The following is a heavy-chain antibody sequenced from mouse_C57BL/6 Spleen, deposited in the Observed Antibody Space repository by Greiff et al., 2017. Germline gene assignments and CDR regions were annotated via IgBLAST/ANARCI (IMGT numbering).Heavy chain of an antibody. CDR2: INPNNGGT. J-gene: IGHJ1*03. V-gene: IGHV1-26*01. CDR1: GYTFTDYY. D-gene: IGHD2-1*01. Sequence: VQLQQSGPELVKPGASVKISCKASGYTFTDYYMNWVKQSHGKSLEWIGDINPNNGGTSYNQKFKGKATLTVDKSSSTAYMELLSLTSEDSAVYYCASSYGKGWYFDVWGTGTTVTVSS. CDR3: ASSYGKGWYFDV.